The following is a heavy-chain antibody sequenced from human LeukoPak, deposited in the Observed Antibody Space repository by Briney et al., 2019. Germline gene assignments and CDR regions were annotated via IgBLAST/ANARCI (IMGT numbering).Heavy chain of an antibody. CDR2: IWYDGSNK. D-gene: IGHD1-26*01. V-gene: IGHV3-33*01. CDR3: ARVEWWELLPSPDY. Sequence: PGRSLRLSCAASGFTFSSYGMHWVRQAPGKGLEWVAVIWYDGSNKYYADPVKGRFTISRDNSKNTLYLQMNSLRDEDTAVYYCARVEWWELLPSPDYWGQGTLVTVSS. J-gene: IGHJ4*02. CDR1: GFTFSSYG.